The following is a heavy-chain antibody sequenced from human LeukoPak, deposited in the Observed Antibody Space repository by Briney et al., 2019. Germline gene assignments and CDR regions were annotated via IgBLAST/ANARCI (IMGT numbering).Heavy chain of an antibody. V-gene: IGHV7-4-1*02. D-gene: IGHD5-18*01. J-gene: IGHJ5*02. CDR3: ARAGSWIQLWLLQGDWFDP. CDR1: GYTFTSYA. CDR2: INTNTGNP. Sequence: GASVKVSCKASGYTFTSYAMNWVRQAPGQGLEWMGWINTNTGNPTYAQGFTGRFVFSLDTSVSTAYLQISSLKAEDTAVYYCARAGSWIQLWLLQGDWFDPWGQGTLVTVSS.